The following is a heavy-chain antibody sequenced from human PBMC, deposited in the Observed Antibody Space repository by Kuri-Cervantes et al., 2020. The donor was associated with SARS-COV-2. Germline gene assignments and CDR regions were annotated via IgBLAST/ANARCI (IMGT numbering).Heavy chain of an antibody. CDR2: ISSSSTI. Sequence: GESLKISCAASGFTFSDYYMNSVRQAPGQGLEWVSFISSSSTIYYADSVTGRFTVSRDNAKNMLFLQMNSLRAEDTAVYYCVRDGDHWNFDYWGQGTLVTVSS. J-gene: IGHJ4*02. CDR3: VRDGDHWNFDY. CDR1: GFTFSDYY. D-gene: IGHD1-1*01. V-gene: IGHV3-69-1*01.